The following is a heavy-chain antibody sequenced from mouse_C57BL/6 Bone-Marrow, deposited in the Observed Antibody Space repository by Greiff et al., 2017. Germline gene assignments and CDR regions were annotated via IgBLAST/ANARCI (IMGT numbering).Heavy chain of an antibody. D-gene: IGHD1-1*01. Sequence: EVKLQESGGGLVKPGGSLKLSCAASGFTFSSYAMSWVRQTPEQRLEWVATISDGGSYTSYPDHVKGRFTISRDNAKNNVYLQMSHLKSEDTAMYYCAPITTVVATGAMDYWGQGTSVTVSS. CDR3: APITTVVATGAMDY. J-gene: IGHJ4*01. V-gene: IGHV5-4*03. CDR1: GFTFSSYA. CDR2: ISDGGSYT.